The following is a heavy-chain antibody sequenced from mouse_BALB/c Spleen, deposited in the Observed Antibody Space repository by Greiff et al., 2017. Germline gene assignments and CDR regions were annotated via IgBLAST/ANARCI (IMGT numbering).Heavy chain of an antibody. CDR3: ARDYDYDDGTWFAD. J-gene: IGHJ3*01. Sequence: VKLQESGAELVRPGVSVKISCKGSGYTFTDYAMHWVKQSHAKSLEWIGVISTYYGDASYNQKFKGKATMTVDKSSSTAYMELARLTSEDSAIYYCARDYDYDDGTWFADWGQGTLVTVSA. D-gene: IGHD2-4*01. CDR2: ISTYYGDA. CDR1: GYTFTDYA. V-gene: IGHV1S137*01.